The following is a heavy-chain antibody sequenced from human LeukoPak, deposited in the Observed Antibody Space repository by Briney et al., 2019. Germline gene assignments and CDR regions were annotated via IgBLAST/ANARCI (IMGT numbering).Heavy chain of an antibody. CDR3: ARKSAVGARLSFFDL. D-gene: IGHD1-26*01. V-gene: IGHV1-46*01. CDR1: GGTFSSYA. CDR2: INPSGGST. Sequence: ASVKVSCKASGGTFSSYAFSWVRQAPGQGLEWMGIINPSGGSTSYAQKFQGRATMTRDTSTSTVYMELSSLRSEDTAVYYCARKSAVGARLSFFDLWGRGTLVTVSS. J-gene: IGHJ2*01.